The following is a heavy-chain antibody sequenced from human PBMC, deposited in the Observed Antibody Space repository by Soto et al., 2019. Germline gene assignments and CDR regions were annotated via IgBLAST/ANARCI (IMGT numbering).Heavy chain of an antibody. J-gene: IGHJ6*02. CDR2: IKSKTDGGTT. V-gene: IGHV3-15*01. CDR3: TTRGMASVYYYGMDV. CDR1: GFTFSNAW. D-gene: IGHD3-10*01. Sequence: LRLSCAASGFTFSNAWMSWVRQAPGKGLEWVGRIKSKTDGGTTDYAAPVKGRFTISRDDSKNTLYLQMNSLKTEDTAVYYCTTRGMASVYYYGMDVWGQGTTVTVS.